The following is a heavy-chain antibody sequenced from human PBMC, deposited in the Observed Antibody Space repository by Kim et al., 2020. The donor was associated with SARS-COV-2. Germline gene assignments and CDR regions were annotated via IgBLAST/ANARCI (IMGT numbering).Heavy chain of an antibody. Sequence: VKCRFTISRDNSKNTLYLQMNTLRAEDTAVYYCARDLACSSTSCYAGGGYWGQGTLVTVSS. V-gene: IGHV3-30*07. D-gene: IGHD2-2*01. CDR3: ARDLACSSTSCYAGGGY. J-gene: IGHJ4*02.